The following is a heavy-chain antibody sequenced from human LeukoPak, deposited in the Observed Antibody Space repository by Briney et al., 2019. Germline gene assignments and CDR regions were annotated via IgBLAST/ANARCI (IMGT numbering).Heavy chain of an antibody. CDR1: GGSFSGYY. V-gene: IGHV4-34*01. CDR3: SRENGAFSPFGY. J-gene: IGHJ4*02. CDR2: ISLSGIT. Sequence: SETLSLTCAVYGGSFSGYYWRWSWVRQPPGQGLEWIGEISLSGITNYNPSLKSRVTMALDKSKNHLSLNLTSVTAADTAVYYCSRENGAFSPFGYWGQGTLVTVPS. D-gene: IGHD2-8*01.